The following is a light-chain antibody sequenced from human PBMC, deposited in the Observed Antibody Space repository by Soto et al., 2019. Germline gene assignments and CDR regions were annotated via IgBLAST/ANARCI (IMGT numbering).Light chain of an antibody. Sequence: QSVLTQPASMSGSPGQSITISCTGTSSDVGGYNYVSWYQQHPDRAPKLIIYEVSNRPSGVSIRFSGSKSANTASLTISGLQAEDEADYYCSSYSTTYTVLFGGVTKLTVL. CDR3: SSYSTTYTVL. CDR2: EVS. V-gene: IGLV2-14*01. CDR1: SSDVGGYNY. J-gene: IGLJ2*01.